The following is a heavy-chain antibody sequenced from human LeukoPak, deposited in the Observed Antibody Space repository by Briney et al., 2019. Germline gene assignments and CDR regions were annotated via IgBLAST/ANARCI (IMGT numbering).Heavy chain of an antibody. J-gene: IGHJ4*02. V-gene: IGHV4-61*02. CDR1: GGSISSGSYY. Sequence: SETLSLTCTVSGGSISSGSYYWSWIRQPAGKGLEWIGRIYTTGSTNYNPSLKSRVTISVDPSENQFSLKLSSVTAADTAVYYCARCRDGYKHFDYWGQGILVTVSS. D-gene: IGHD5-24*01. CDR3: ARCRDGYKHFDY. CDR2: IYTTGST.